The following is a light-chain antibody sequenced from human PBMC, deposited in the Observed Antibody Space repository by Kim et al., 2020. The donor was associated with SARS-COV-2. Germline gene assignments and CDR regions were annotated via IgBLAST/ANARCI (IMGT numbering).Light chain of an antibody. CDR1: SSDVGGYNY. Sequence: QSALTQPASVSGSPGQSITISCTGTSSDVGGYNYVSWYQQHPGKAPQLMIYDVNKRPSGVSNRFSGSKSGNTASLTISGLQAEDEADYYCSSYTSSSTWVFGGGTKLTVL. CDR2: DVN. CDR3: SSYTSSSTWV. J-gene: IGLJ3*02. V-gene: IGLV2-14*01.